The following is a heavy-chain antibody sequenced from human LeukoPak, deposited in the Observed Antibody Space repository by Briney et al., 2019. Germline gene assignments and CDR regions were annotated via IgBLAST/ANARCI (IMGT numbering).Heavy chain of an antibody. Sequence: GGSLRLSCAASGFTFSSHWMSWVRQAPGKGLEWVANIKQDGSEKYYVDSVKGRFTISRDNAKNSLYLQMNSLRVEDTAVYYCARVQTLGYYYGMDVWGQGTTVTVSS. J-gene: IGHJ6*02. CDR1: GFTFSSHW. D-gene: IGHD3-16*01. CDR3: ARVQTLGYYYGMDV. CDR2: IKQDGSEK. V-gene: IGHV3-7*01.